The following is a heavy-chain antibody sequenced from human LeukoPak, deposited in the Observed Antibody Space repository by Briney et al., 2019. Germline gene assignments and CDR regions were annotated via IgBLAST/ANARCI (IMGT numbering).Heavy chain of an antibody. D-gene: IGHD3-9*01. CDR2: ISSSGSTI. V-gene: IGHV3-11*01. CDR3: ARDQSGYDILTGYPDY. Sequence: GGSLRLSCAASGFTFSDYYMSWIRQAPGKGLEWVSYISSSGSTIYYADSVKGRFTISRDNAKNSPYLQMNSLRAEDTAVYYCARDQSGYDILTGYPDYWGQGTLVTVSS. CDR1: GFTFSDYY. J-gene: IGHJ4*02.